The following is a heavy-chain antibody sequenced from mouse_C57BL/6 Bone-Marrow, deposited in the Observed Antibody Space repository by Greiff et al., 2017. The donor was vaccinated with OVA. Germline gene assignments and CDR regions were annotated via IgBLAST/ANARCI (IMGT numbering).Heavy chain of an antibody. J-gene: IGHJ1*03. CDR1: GFTFSSYG. CDR3: ARPGNWDWYFDV. Sequence: DVQLVESGGDLVKPGGSLKLSCAASGFTFSSYGMSWVRQTPDKRLEWVATISSGGSYTYYPDSVKGRFTISRDNAKNTLYLQMSSLKSEDTAMYYCARPGNWDWYFDVWGTGTTVTVSS. CDR2: ISSGGSYT. V-gene: IGHV5-6*01. D-gene: IGHD4-1*01.